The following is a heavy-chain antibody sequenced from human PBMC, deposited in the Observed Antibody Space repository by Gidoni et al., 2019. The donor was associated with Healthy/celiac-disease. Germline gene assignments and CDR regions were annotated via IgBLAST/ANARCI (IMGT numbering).Heavy chain of an antibody. Sequence: QVQLVQSGAAVKKPGASVKVSCKASGYTFTSYDINWVRQATGQGLEWMGWMNPNSGNTGYAQKFQGRVTMTRNTSISTAYMELSSLRSEDTAVYYCARGAYYDSSGYYYSDAFDIWGQGTMVTVSS. CDR3: ARGAYYDSSGYYYSDAFDI. V-gene: IGHV1-8*01. CDR1: GYTFTSYD. D-gene: IGHD3-22*01. CDR2: MNPNSGNT. J-gene: IGHJ3*02.